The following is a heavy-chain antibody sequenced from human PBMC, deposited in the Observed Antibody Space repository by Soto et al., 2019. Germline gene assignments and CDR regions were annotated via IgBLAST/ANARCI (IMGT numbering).Heavy chain of an antibody. V-gene: IGHV4-61*01. CDR1: GGSVSSGSYY. J-gene: IGHJ4*02. D-gene: IGHD3-10*01. CDR2: IYYSGST. CDR3: ARGAMVRGVIVDY. Sequence: QVQLQESGPGLVKPSETLSLTCTVSGGSVSSGSYYWSWIRQPPGKGLEWIGYIYYSGSTNYNPSLKSRGPISVDTSKNQFSLKLSSVTAADTAVYYCARGAMVRGVIVDYWGQGTLVTVSS.